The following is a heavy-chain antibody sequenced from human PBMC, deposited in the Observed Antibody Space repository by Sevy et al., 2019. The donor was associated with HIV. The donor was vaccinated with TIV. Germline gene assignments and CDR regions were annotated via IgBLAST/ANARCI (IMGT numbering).Heavy chain of an antibody. J-gene: IGHJ5*02. V-gene: IGHV3-7*01. Sequence: GGSLRLSCAASGFTFSSYWMTWVHQAPGQGLEWVANIKHDGSEKYYMGSVEGRFTIFRDNAKNSLFLQMNSLRADDTAIYYCARDRAAANWYDPWGQGTLVTVSS. D-gene: IGHD6-13*01. CDR2: IKHDGSEK. CDR1: GFTFSSYW. CDR3: ARDRAAANWYDP.